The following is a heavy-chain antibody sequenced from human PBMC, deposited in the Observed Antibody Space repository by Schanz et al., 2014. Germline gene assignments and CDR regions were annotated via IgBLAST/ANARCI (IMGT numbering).Heavy chain of an antibody. V-gene: IGHV3-23*04. CDR3: AKHVRSLTGNDY. CDR2: ISGSGGST. Sequence: VQLVESGGGVVQPERSLRLSCAASGFNFANYAMTWVRQAPGKGLEWVSGISGSGGSTYDADSVKGRFTISRDNSKNTLYLQVNSLRAEDTAVYYCAKHVRSLTGNDYWGQGTLVTVSS. J-gene: IGHJ4*02. CDR1: GFNFANYA. D-gene: IGHD3-9*01.